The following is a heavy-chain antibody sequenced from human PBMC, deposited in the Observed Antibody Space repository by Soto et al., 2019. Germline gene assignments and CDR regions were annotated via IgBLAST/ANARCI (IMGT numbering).Heavy chain of an antibody. CDR1: GGTFGDYG. CDR2: IXYXGXXX. CDR3: AKDRRGLALDY. J-gene: IGHJ4*02. D-gene: IGHD3-10*01. V-gene: IGHV3-30*18. Sequence: GGPLRLSWGASGGTFGDYGVRWVRQAPGKGPEWLAVIXYXGXXXHXXXSVKGRFTISIDNAKNSLYLQMNSLRAEDTALYYCAKDRRGLALDYWGQGTLVTVSS.